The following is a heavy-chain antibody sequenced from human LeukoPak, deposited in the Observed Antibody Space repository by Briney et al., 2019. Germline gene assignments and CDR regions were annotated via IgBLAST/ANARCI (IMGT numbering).Heavy chain of an antibody. V-gene: IGHV1-18*01. D-gene: IGHD6-19*01. J-gene: IGHJ6*02. Sequence: ASVKVSCKASGYTFASYGISWVRQAPGQGLEWMGWINNHDGDTNYAQRLQGRVSMTTDTVTNTAYMELSRLRSDDTAVYYCARDQIAGGWTGIMDVWGQGTTVTVSS. CDR2: INNHDGDT. CDR1: GYTFASYG. CDR3: ARDQIAGGWTGIMDV.